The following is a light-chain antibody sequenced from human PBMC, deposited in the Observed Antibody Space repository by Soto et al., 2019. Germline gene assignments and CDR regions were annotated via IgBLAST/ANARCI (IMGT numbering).Light chain of an antibody. J-gene: IGLJ2*01. CDR2: EVS. CDR3: CSYADTYTWL. V-gene: IGLV2-14*01. Sequence: QSVLTQPASVSGSPGQSITISCTGTSSDVGGYKYVSWYQQHPDKAPKLIIFEVSNRPSGISSRFSGSKSGNTASLTISGLQAEDEADYYCCSYADTYTWLFGGGTKLTVL. CDR1: SSDVGGYKY.